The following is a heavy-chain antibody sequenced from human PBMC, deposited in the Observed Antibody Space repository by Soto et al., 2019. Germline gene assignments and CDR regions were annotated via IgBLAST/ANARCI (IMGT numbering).Heavy chain of an antibody. CDR2: IYPSDSDT. J-gene: IGHJ4*02. Sequence: EVQLVQSGAEVKKPGESLKISCKGSGYSFSSYWIGWGRQMSGEGLEWMVIIYPSDSDTRYSPSFQGQVTISADKSIYTAYLQWSSLKASDTAMYYCARGQVDTRLFDYWGQGTQVTVSS. D-gene: IGHD1-26*01. CDR3: ARGQVDTRLFDY. CDR1: GYSFSSYW. V-gene: IGHV5-51*03.